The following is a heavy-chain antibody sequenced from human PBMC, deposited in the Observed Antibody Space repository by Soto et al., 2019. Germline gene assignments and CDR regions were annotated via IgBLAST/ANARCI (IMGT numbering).Heavy chain of an antibody. Sequence: SETLSLTCTVSGVSTSSSSYYWGWVRQPPGKGLEWIGSVYYSGTTYHNPSLKSRVTISVDTSKNQFSLTLSSATAADTAVYYCARLPVSVAGTADIDYWGQGTLVTVSS. CDR3: ARLPVSVAGTADIDY. CDR2: VYYSGTT. V-gene: IGHV4-39*01. J-gene: IGHJ4*02. D-gene: IGHD6-19*01. CDR1: GVSTSSSSYY.